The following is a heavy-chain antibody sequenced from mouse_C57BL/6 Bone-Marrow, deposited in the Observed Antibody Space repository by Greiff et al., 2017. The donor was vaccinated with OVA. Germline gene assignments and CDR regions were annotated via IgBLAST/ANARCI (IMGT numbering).Heavy chain of an antibody. Sequence: EVKVVESGGGLVQSGRSLRLSCATSGFTFSDFYMEWVRQAPGKGLEWIAASRNKANDYTTEYSASVKGRVIVSRDTSQSILYLQMNALRAEDTAIYYCARDPIYPYAMDYWGQGTSVTVSA. CDR2: SRNKANDYTT. CDR1: GFTFSDFY. CDR3: ARDPIYPYAMDY. D-gene: IGHD2-1*01. V-gene: IGHV7-1*01. J-gene: IGHJ4*01.